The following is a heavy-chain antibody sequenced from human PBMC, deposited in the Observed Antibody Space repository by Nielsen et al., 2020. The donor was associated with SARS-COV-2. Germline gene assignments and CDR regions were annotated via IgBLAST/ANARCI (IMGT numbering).Heavy chain of an antibody. D-gene: IGHD3-22*01. CDR1: GFTFSSYA. V-gene: IGHV3-23*01. CDR2: ISGSGGST. Sequence: GESLKISCAASGFTFSSYAMSWVRQAPGKGLEWVSAISGSGGSTYYADSVKGRFTISRDNSKNTLYLQMNSLRAEDTAVYYCAKWGEQATTMIVSTPDDAFDIWGQGTMVTVSS. CDR3: AKWGEQATTMIVSTPDDAFDI. J-gene: IGHJ3*02.